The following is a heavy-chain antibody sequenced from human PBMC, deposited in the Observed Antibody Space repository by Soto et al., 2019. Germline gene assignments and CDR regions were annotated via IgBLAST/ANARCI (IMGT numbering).Heavy chain of an antibody. CDR3: AKVVTLYYYYGMDV. CDR1: GFTVNISA. D-gene: IGHD5-18*01. V-gene: IGHV3-23*01. J-gene: IGHJ6*02. Sequence: GGFLRVCYAACGFTVNISAIGVVRKDPGKGLEWVSAISGSGGSTYYADSVKGRFTISRDNSKNTLYLQMNSLRAEDTAVYYCAKVVTLYYYYGMDVWGQGTTVTVSS. CDR2: ISGSGGST.